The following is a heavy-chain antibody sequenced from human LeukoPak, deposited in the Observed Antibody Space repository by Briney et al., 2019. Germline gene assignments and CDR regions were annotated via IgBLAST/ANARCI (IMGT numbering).Heavy chain of an antibody. J-gene: IGHJ4*02. CDR1: GFTFDDYG. CDR2: INWNGGST. Sequence: GGSLRLSCAASGFTFDDYGMSWVRQAPGKGLEWVSGINWNGGSTGYADSVKGRLTISRDNAKNSLYLQMNSLRAEDTALYYCARDGGDYYDSSGYYYYFDYWGQGTLVTVSS. V-gene: IGHV3-20*04. CDR3: ARDGGDYYDSSGYYYYFDY. D-gene: IGHD3-22*01.